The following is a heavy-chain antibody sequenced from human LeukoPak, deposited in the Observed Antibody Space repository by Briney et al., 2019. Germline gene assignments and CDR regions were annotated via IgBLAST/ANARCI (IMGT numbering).Heavy chain of an antibody. J-gene: IGHJ4*02. D-gene: IGHD6-6*01. CDR1: GYSISSGYH. Sequence: PSETLSLTCAVSGYSISSGYHWGWIRQSPGKGLEWIGFMYHSGSTYYDPSLKSRVTISVDTSKNQFSLKLSSVTAADTAVYYCARRIVSSSSGFGYWGQGTLVTVSS. CDR3: ARRIVSSSSGFGY. V-gene: IGHV4-38-2*01. CDR2: MYHSGST.